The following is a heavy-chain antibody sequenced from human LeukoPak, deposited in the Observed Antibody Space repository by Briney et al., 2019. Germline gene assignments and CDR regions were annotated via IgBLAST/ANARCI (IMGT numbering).Heavy chain of an antibody. D-gene: IGHD5-18*01. CDR3: AREVPSGDIGYPFDY. Sequence: SETLSLTCTVSGGSISSYYWGWIRQPPGKGLEWIGSIYHSGSTYYNPSLKSRVTISVDTSKNQFSLKLSSVTAADTAVYYCAREVPSGDIGYPFDYWGQGTLVTVSS. CDR2: IYHSGST. V-gene: IGHV4-38-2*02. CDR1: GGSISSYY. J-gene: IGHJ4*02.